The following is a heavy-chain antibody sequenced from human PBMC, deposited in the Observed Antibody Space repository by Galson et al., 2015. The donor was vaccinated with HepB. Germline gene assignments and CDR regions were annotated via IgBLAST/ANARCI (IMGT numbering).Heavy chain of an antibody. CDR2: INTNTGEP. V-gene: IGHV7-4-1*02. Sequence: SVKVSCKASGYTFISHAMNWVRQASGQGFEWMGWINTNTGEPTYAQGFTGRFVFSVDTSVTTAYLQIRTLKSEDTAVYYCAIDVGYGDFVYWGQGTLVTVSS. CDR3: AIDVGYGDFVY. CDR1: GYTFISHA. J-gene: IGHJ4*02. D-gene: IGHD4-17*01.